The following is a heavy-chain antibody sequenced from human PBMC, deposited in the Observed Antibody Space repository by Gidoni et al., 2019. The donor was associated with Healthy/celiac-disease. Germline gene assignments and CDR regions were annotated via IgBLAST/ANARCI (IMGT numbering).Heavy chain of an antibody. CDR1: GYTFTSYG. V-gene: IGHV1-18*01. CDR2: ISAYNGNT. Sequence: QVQLVQSGTEVKKPGASVKVSCKASGYTFTSYGISWVRQAPGQGLEWMGWISAYNGNTNYAQKLQGRVTMTTDTSTSTAYMELRSLRSDDTAVYYCARDTDYDFWSGSWGRRKNDLDYWGQGTLVTVSS. CDR3: ARDTDYDFWSGSWGRRKNDLDY. J-gene: IGHJ4*02. D-gene: IGHD3-3*01.